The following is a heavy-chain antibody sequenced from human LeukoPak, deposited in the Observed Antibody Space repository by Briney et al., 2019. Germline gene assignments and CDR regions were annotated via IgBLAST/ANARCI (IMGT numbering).Heavy chain of an antibody. CDR3: VRTPPNWGADY. CDR1: GYTFTSYG. J-gene: IGHJ4*02. CDR2: MSPNSGNT. V-gene: IGHV1-8*02. D-gene: IGHD7-27*01. Sequence: GASVKVSCKASGYTFTSYGISWVRQATGQGLEWMGWMSPNSGNTGYAQKFQGRVTTTRNTAISTAYMELSSLRSEDTAVYYCVRTPPNWGADYWGQGTLVTVSS.